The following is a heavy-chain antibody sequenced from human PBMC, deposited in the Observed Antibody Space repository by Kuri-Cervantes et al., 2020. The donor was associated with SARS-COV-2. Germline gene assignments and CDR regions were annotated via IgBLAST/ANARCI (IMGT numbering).Heavy chain of an antibody. CDR2: IKSKTDGGTT. D-gene: IGHD3/OR15-3a*01. CDR3: TTDQWDWGFGY. Sequence: GESLKISCAASGFTFSNAWMSWVRQAPGKGLEWVGRIKSKTDGGTTDYAAPVKGRFTISRDDSKNTLYLQMNSLKTEDTAVYYCTTDQWDWGFGYWGQGTLGTGAS. V-gene: IGHV3-15*01. J-gene: IGHJ4*02. CDR1: GFTFSNAW.